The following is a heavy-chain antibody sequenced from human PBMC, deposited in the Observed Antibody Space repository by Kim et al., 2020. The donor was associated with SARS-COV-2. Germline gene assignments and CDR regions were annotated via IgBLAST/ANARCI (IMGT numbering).Heavy chain of an antibody. V-gene: IGHV3-15*01. CDR2: IKSKTDGGTT. D-gene: IGHD2-15*01. J-gene: IGHJ6*02. CDR1: GFTFSNAW. Sequence: GGSLRLSCAASGFTFSNAWMSWVRQAPGKGLEWVGRIKSKTDGGTTDYAAPVKGRFTISRDDSKNTLYLQMNSLKTEDTAVYYCKLAGDYYYYYGMDVWGQGTTVTVSS. CDR3: KLAGDYYYYYGMDV.